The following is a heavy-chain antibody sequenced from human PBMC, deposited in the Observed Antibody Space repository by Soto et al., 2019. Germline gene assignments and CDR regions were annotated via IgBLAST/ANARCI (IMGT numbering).Heavy chain of an antibody. CDR2: ISSSSSTI. CDR3: ARDGVPAAMGGPNWFDP. J-gene: IGHJ5*02. Sequence: EVQLVESGGGLVQPGGSLRLSCAASGFTFSSYSMNWVRQAPGKGLEGVSYISSSSSTIYYADSVKGRFTISRDNAKNSLYLQMNSLRAEDTAVYYCARDGVPAAMGGPNWFDPWGQGTLVTVSS. D-gene: IGHD2-2*01. V-gene: IGHV3-48*01. CDR1: GFTFSSYS.